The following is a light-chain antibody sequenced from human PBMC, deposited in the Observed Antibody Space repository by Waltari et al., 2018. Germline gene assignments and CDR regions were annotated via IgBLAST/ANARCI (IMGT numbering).Light chain of an antibody. J-gene: IGKJ5*01. V-gene: IGKV2-30*01. CDR3: IQATHWPVT. CDR2: KVS. Sequence: DVGLTQSPLSLPVTLGQPASISCRYSQSLVYTDGISYLNWFHQRPGQAPRRLMYKVSNRDSGVPDRFSGSGSGTDFTLMISGVEAEDVEVDFCIQATHWPVTFGQGTRLEIK. CDR1: QSLVYTDGISY.